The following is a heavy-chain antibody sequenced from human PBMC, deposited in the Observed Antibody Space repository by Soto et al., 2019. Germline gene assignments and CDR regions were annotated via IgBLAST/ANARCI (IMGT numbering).Heavy chain of an antibody. V-gene: IGHV4-31*03. D-gene: IGHD1-26*01. Sequence: SETLTLTCTVSGGSISSGGYYWSWIRQHPGKGLEWIGYIYYSGSTYYNPSLKSRVTISVDTSKNQFSLKLSSVTAADTAVYYCARGGGSYYRYYYGMDVWGQGTTVTVSS. CDR2: IYYSGST. CDR3: ARGGGSYYRYYYGMDV. CDR1: GGSISSGGYY. J-gene: IGHJ6*02.